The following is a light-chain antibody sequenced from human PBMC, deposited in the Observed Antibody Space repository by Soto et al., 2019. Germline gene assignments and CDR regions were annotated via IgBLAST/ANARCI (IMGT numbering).Light chain of an antibody. Sequence: EIVMTQSPATLSVSPGERVTLSCRASQSVNSNLAWYQQKPGQTPKLLIYVASTRATGIPARFSGSGSGTEFTLTIGSLQSEDFAIYYCQQYNAWHLTFGGGTKVEFK. CDR2: VAS. CDR3: QQYNAWHLT. J-gene: IGKJ4*01. V-gene: IGKV3-15*01. CDR1: QSVNSN.